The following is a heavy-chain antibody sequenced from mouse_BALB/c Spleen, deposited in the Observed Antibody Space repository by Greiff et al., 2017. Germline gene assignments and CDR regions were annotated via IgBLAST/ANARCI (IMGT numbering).Heavy chain of an antibody. CDR1: GFAFSSYD. CDR3: ARGEDGNLRYYAMDY. V-gene: IGHV5-4*02. Sequence: EVKVVESGGGLVKPGGSLKLSCAASGFAFSSYDMSWVRQTPEKRLEWVATISDGGSYTYYPDSVKGRFTISRDNAKNNLYLQMSSLKSEDTAMYYCARGEDGNLRYYAMDYWGQGTSVTVSS. CDR2: ISDGGSYT. D-gene: IGHD2-1*01. J-gene: IGHJ4*01.